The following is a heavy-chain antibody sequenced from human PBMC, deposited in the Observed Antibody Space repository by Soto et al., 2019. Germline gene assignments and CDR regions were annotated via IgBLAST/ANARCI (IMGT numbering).Heavy chain of an antibody. CDR3: APSRSQVVVPAALHYYYYGMDV. Sequence: ESGPTLVNPTQTLTLTCTFSGFSLSTSGVGVGWIRQPPGKALEWLALSYWNDDKRYSPSLKSRLTITKNTSKNQVVLTMTNMDPVDTATYYCAPSRSQVVVPAALHYYYYGMDVWGQGTTVTV. J-gene: IGHJ6*02. V-gene: IGHV2-5*01. CDR2: SYWNDDK. CDR1: GFSLSTSGVG. D-gene: IGHD2-2*01.